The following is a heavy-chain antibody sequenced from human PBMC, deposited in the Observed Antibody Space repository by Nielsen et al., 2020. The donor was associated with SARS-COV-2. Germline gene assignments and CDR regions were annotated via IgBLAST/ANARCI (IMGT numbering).Heavy chain of an antibody. Sequence: WVRQAPGQGLEWMGWINTNTGNPTYAQGFTGRFVFSLGTSVSTAYLQISSLKAEDTAVYYCARVEDLLLWFGELSPVPYYFDYWGQGTLVTVSS. V-gene: IGHV7-4-1*02. CDR3: ARVEDLLLWFGELSPVPYYFDY. D-gene: IGHD3-10*01. J-gene: IGHJ4*02. CDR2: INTNTGNP.